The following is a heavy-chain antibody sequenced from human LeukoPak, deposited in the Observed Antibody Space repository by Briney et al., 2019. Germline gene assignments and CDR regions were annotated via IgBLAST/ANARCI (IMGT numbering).Heavy chain of an antibody. D-gene: IGHD1-14*01. V-gene: IGHV4-34*01. CDR1: GGSFSGYY. CDR3: ARSRRSGIPL. Sequence: SETLSLTCAVYGGSFSGYYWSWIRQPPGKGLEWIGEINHSGSTNYNPSLKSRVTISVDTSKNQFSLKLSSVTAADTAVYYCARSRRSGIPLWGQGTLVTVSS. CDR2: INHSGST. J-gene: IGHJ4*02.